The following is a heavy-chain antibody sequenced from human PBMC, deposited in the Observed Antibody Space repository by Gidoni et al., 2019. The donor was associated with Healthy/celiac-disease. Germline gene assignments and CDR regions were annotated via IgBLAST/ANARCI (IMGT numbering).Heavy chain of an antibody. CDR1: GFSLSTSGMR. V-gene: IGHV2-70*01. CDR2: FDWDDDK. D-gene: IGHD3-10*01. CDR3: ARITYGSGCCYLSYYYYGMDV. Sequence: QVTVWESGLALAKPTQTRTLTCTCPGFSLSTSGMRVSWLRQPPGKAPEWLALFDWDDDKYYSTSLKTRLTISKHTSKSQVVLTMTNMDPVDTAAYYCARITYGSGCCYLSYYYYGMDVWGQGSTVTVSS. J-gene: IGHJ6*02.